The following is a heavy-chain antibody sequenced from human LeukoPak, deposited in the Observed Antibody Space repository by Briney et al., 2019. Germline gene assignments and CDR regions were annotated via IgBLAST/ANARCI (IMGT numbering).Heavy chain of an antibody. CDR3: ARMVFISWYYYYYGMDV. CDR2: IYYSGST. V-gene: IGHV4-31*03. J-gene: IGHJ6*02. D-gene: IGHD2-15*01. CDR1: GGSISSGGYY. Sequence: SETLSLTCTVSGGSISSGGYYWSWIRQHPGKGLEWIGYIYYSGSTYYNPSLKSRVTISVDTSKNQFSLKLSSVTAADTAVYYCARMVFISWYYYYYGMDVWGQGTTVTVSS.